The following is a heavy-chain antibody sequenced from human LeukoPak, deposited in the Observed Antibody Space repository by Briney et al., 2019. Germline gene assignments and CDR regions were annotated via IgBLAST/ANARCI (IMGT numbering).Heavy chain of an antibody. J-gene: IGHJ4*02. CDR2: IYHSGST. V-gene: IGHV4-30-2*01. Sequence: PSETLSLTCAVSGGSISSGGYSWSWIRQPPGKGLEWIGYIYHSGSTYYNPSLKSRVTISVDRSKNQFSLKLSSVTAADTAVYYCARGTMRDGYNYWGQGTLVTVSS. CDR1: GGSISSGGYS. D-gene: IGHD5-24*01. CDR3: ARGTMRDGYNY.